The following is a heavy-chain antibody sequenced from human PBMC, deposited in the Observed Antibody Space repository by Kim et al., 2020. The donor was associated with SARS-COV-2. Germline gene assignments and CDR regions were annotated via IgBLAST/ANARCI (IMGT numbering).Heavy chain of an antibody. V-gene: IGHV1-18*01. CDR3: AREGYYHGSGTYSPPKYYGTAV. CDR1: GYPFSNYG. Sequence: ASVKVSCKTSGYPFSNYGFSWVRQAPGQGPEWMGWISPYNDNTYYAEKFQGRVFMTTDTASRTAYMDLRSLTSDDTAVYYCAREGYYHGSGTYSPPKYYGTAVGGQRTTAIVPA. J-gene: IGHJ6*01. D-gene: IGHD3-10*01. CDR2: ISPYNDNT.